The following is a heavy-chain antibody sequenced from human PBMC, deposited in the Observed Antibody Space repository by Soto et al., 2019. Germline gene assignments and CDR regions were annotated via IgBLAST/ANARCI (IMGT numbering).Heavy chain of an antibody. V-gene: IGHV3-30*18. CDR3: AKGGRQWLVTSDFNY. J-gene: IGHJ4*02. CDR2: VSHDGRNT. D-gene: IGHD6-19*01. CDR1: GFTFSNYG. Sequence: PGGSLRLSCAVSGFTFSNYGMHWVRQAPGKGLEWVAVVSHDGRNTHYADSVKGRFTISRDSSKNTVSLEMTSLRAEDTAVYYCAKGGRQWLVTSDFNYWGQGALVTVSS.